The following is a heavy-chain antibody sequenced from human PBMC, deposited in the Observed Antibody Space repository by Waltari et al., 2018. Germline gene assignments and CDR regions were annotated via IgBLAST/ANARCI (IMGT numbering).Heavy chain of an antibody. D-gene: IGHD7-27*01. V-gene: IGHV3-53*01. Sequence: EVQLVESGGGLFQPGGSLRLSCAASGFTVSTNYMSWGRQAPGKGLDWGSVIYSGGNTYSADSVKGRFTISRDNSKNTLYLQMNSLRAEDTAVYYCARGPGEFLPIDFWGQGTLVTVSS. J-gene: IGHJ4*02. CDR1: GFTVSTNY. CDR3: ARGPGEFLPIDF. CDR2: IYSGGNT.